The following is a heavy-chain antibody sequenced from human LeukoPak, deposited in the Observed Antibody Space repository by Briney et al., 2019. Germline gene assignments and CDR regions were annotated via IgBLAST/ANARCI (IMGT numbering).Heavy chain of an antibody. Sequence: ASVKVSCKVSGYTLTELSMDWVRQAPGKGLEWMGGFDPEDGETIYAQKFQGRVTMTEDTSTDTAYMELSSLRSEDTAVYYCATLLQGDSSGYYFDYWGQGTLVTVSS. V-gene: IGHV1-24*01. CDR3: ATLLQGDSSGYYFDY. CDR2: FDPEDGET. CDR1: GYTLTELS. D-gene: IGHD3-22*01. J-gene: IGHJ4*02.